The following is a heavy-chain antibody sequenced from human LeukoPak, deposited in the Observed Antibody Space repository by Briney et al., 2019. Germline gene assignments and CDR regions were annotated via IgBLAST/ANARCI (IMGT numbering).Heavy chain of an antibody. D-gene: IGHD3-3*01. V-gene: IGHV4-34*01. J-gene: IGHJ6*03. CDR1: GESFSGYY. Sequence: PAETLSLTCAVSGESFSGYYWSWIRQPPGKGLEWIGEINHSGSTNYNPAHKSRVTTSVDTAKNQFSLKLSSVTAADTAVYYCAAISLWSGYSFYYYYFMDVWGKGNTVTVSS. CDR3: AAISLWSGYSFYYYYFMDV. CDR2: INHSGST.